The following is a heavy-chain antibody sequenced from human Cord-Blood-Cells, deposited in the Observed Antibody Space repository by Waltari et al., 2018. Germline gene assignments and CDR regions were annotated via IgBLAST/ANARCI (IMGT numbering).Heavy chain of an antibody. CDR1: GFTFSSYA. Sequence: EAQLVESGGGLVQPGGSLSLSCAASGFTFSSYAMSWVRQDPGQGLEWVSAISGSGGNTYYADSVKGRFTISRDNSKNTLYLQMNSLRAEDTAVYYCAKAADFWSGYYTKSSFDYWGQGTLVTVSS. CDR3: AKAADFWSGYYTKSSFDY. D-gene: IGHD3-3*01. V-gene: IGHV3-23*04. J-gene: IGHJ4*02. CDR2: ISGSGGNT.